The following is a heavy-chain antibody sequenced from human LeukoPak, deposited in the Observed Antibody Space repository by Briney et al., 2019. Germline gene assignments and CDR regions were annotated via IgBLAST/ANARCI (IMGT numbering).Heavy chain of an antibody. Sequence: SETLSLTCTVSGGSISSSSYYWGWIRQPPGKGLEWIGSIYHSGSTYYNPSLKSRVTISVDTSKNQFSLKLSSVTAADTAVYYCARDPGYSSGYWGWHYYYYMDVWGKGTTVTVSS. CDR3: ARDPGYSSGYWGWHYYYYMDV. D-gene: IGHD6-19*01. V-gene: IGHV4-39*07. CDR1: GGSISSSSYY. CDR2: IYHSGST. J-gene: IGHJ6*03.